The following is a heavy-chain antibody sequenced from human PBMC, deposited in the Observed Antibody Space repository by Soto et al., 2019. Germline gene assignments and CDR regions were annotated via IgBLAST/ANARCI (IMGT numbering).Heavy chain of an antibody. CDR2: IYSGGST. J-gene: IGHJ6*03. V-gene: IGHV3-53*04. CDR3: ARDVIAGRTRHYYYMDV. CDR1: GFTVSSNY. D-gene: IGHD2-2*01. Sequence: GSLRLSCAASGFTVSSNYMSWVRQAPGKGLEWVSVIYSGGSTYYADSVKGRFTISRHNSKNTLYLQMNSLRAEDTAVYYCARDVIAGRTRHYYYMDVWGKGTTVIVSS.